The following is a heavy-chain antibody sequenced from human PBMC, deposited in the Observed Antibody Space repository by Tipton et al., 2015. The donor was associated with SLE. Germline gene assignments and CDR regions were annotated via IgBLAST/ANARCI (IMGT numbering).Heavy chain of an antibody. J-gene: IGHJ4*02. CDR3: ASLSAPSDY. CDR1: AFTFSSYW. V-gene: IGHV3-74*01. CDR2: IDPDGSRT. Sequence: SLRLSCTASAFTFSSYWVHWVRQVPGKGLVWVSEIDPDGSRTNYADYVEGRFTISRDNAKNTLSLQMNSLRVDDTGVYYCASLSAPSDYWGQGPLVTVSS.